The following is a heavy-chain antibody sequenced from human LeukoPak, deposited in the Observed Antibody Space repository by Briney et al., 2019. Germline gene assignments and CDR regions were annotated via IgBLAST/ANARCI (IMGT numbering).Heavy chain of an antibody. Sequence: GGSLRLSCAASGFTFSSYAMSWVRQAPGKGLEWVSAISGSGGSTYYADSVKGRFTISRDNSKNTLYLQMNSLRAEDTAVYYCAKVPPPLWFGESYYFDYWGQGTLVTVSS. CDR1: GFTFSSYA. J-gene: IGHJ4*02. D-gene: IGHD3-10*01. V-gene: IGHV3-23*01. CDR3: AKVPPPLWFGESYYFDY. CDR2: ISGSGGST.